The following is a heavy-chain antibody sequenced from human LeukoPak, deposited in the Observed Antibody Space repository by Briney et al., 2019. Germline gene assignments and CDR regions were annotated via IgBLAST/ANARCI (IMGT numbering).Heavy chain of an antibody. CDR1: GFTFSSYE. Sequence: PGGSLRLSCAASGFTFSSYEMNWVRQAPGKGLEWVSYISSSGSTIYYADSVKGRFTISRDYAKNSLYLQMNSLRAEDTAVYYCARDGVSYYYDSSGGYYFDYWGQGTLVTVSS. J-gene: IGHJ4*02. V-gene: IGHV3-48*03. D-gene: IGHD3-22*01. CDR2: ISSSGSTI. CDR3: ARDGVSYYYDSSGGYYFDY.